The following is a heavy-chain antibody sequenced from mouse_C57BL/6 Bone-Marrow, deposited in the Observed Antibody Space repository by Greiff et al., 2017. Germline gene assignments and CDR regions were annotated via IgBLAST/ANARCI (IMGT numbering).Heavy chain of an antibody. D-gene: IGHD2-2*01. J-gene: IGHJ1*03. CDR1: GYTFTSYG. CDR3: ARDDMVTSYWYFDV. CDR2: IYPRSGNT. V-gene: IGHV1-81*01. Sequence: VQRVESGAELARPGASVKLSCKASGYTFTSYGISWVKQRTGQGLEWIGEIYPRSGNTYYNEKFKGKATLTADKSSSTAYMELRSLTSEDSAVYFCARDDMVTSYWYFDVWGTGTTVTVSS.